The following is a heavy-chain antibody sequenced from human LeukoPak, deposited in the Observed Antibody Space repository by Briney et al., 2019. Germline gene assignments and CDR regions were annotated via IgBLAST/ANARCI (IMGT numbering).Heavy chain of an antibody. CDR3: AREDIAVAADY. Sequence: GASVKASCKASGYTFTSYAMHWVRQAPGQRLEWMGWINAGNANTKYSQKFQGRVTITRDTSASTAYMELSSLRSEDTAVYYCAREDIAVAADYWGQGTLVTVSS. V-gene: IGHV1-3*01. CDR2: INAGNANT. CDR1: GYTFTSYA. J-gene: IGHJ4*02. D-gene: IGHD6-19*01.